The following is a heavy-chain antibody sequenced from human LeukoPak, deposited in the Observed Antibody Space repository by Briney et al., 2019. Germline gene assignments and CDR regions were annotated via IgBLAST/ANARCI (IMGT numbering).Heavy chain of an antibody. CDR2: TYYRSQWKN. Sequence: SQTLSLTCAISGDSVSSDSATWHWIRQSPLRGLEWLGRTYYRSQWKNDYAASVKSRIDITPETSKNQFSLQLNSVTPEDTAVYYCAKGRGSSADFDSWGQGTLVTVSS. CDR1: GDSVSSDSAT. J-gene: IGHJ4*02. CDR3: AKGRGSSADFDS. D-gene: IGHD3-10*01. V-gene: IGHV6-1*01.